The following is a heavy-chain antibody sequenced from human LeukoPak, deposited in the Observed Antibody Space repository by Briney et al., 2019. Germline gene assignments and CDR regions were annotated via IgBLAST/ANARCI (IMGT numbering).Heavy chain of an antibody. J-gene: IGHJ3*01. CDR2: VSGSGDAT. D-gene: IGHD6-13*01. CDR1: GFPFRSSA. Sequence: GGSLRLSCAASGFPFRSSAMNWVRQAPGKGLEGVSTVSGSGDATYDADSVKGRFTISRDNSKNTLYLQMDSLRAEDTAVYYCARGAGPAAAYFDFWGQGTMVTVSS. CDR3: ARGAGPAAAYFDF. V-gene: IGHV3-23*01.